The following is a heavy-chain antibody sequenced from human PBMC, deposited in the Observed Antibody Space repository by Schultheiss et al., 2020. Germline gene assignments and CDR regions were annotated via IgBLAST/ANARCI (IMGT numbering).Heavy chain of an antibody. CDR2: IYHSGST. V-gene: IGHV4-4*02. Sequence: SETLSLTCAVSGGSISSSNWWSWVRQPPGKGLEWIGEIYHSGSTNYNPSLKSRVTISVDKSKNQFSLKLSSVTAADTAVYYCARVYCSGGSCYYFDYWGQGTLVTGSS. CDR3: ARVYCSGGSCYYFDY. D-gene: IGHD2-15*01. CDR1: GGSISSSNW. J-gene: IGHJ4*02.